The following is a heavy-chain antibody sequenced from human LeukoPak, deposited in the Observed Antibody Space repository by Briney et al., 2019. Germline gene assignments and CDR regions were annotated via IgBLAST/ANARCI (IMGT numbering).Heavy chain of an antibody. CDR3: ASSITIFGAYFDY. D-gene: IGHD3-3*01. CDR2: ISSNGGST. CDR1: GFTFSSYA. Sequence: GGSLRLSCAASGFTFSSYAMHWVRQAPGKGLEYVSAISSNGGSTYYANSVKGRFTISRDNSKNTLYLQMGSLRAEDMAVYYCASSITIFGAYFDYWGQGTLVTVSS. J-gene: IGHJ4*02. V-gene: IGHV3-64*01.